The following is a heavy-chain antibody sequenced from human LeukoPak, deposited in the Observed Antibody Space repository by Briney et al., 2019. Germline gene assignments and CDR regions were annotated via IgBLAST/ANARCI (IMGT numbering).Heavy chain of an antibody. D-gene: IGHD3-3*01. Sequence: SETLSLTCAVYGGSFSGYYWSWIRQPPGKGLEWIGEINHSGSTNYNPSLKSRVTISVDTSKNQFPLKLSSVTAADTAVYYCARELVDYDFWSGYYPKYYFDYWGQGTLVTVSS. J-gene: IGHJ4*02. CDR2: INHSGST. CDR3: ARELVDYDFWSGYYPKYYFDY. V-gene: IGHV4-34*01. CDR1: GGSFSGYY.